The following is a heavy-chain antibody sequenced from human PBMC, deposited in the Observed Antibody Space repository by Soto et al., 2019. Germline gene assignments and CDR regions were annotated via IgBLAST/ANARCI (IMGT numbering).Heavy chain of an antibody. V-gene: IGHV3-66*01. CDR2: IYSGGST. CDR1: GFTVSSNY. J-gene: IGHJ5*02. CDR3: ARDRGDEGFDP. Sequence: EVQLVESGGGLVQPGGSLRLSCAASGFTVSSNYMSWVRQAPGKGLEWVSVIYSGGSTYYADSVKGRFTISRDTSKNTLYLQMNSLGVEDTAVYYCARDRGDEGFDPWGQGPLVTVSS. D-gene: IGHD2-21*01.